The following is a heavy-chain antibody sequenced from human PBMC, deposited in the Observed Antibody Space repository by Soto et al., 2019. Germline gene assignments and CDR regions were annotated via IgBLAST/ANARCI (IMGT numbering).Heavy chain of an antibody. J-gene: IGHJ5*02. V-gene: IGHV3-23*01. CDR1: GFTFSSYA. D-gene: IGHD3-3*01. CDR3: ASASRYYDFWSGYEFVP. Sequence: GESLKISCAASGFTFSSYAMSWVRQAPGKGLEWVSAISGSGGSTYYADSVKGRFTISRDNSKNTLYLQMNSLRAEDTAVYYCASASRYYDFWSGYEFVPWGQGTLVTVSS. CDR2: ISGSGGST.